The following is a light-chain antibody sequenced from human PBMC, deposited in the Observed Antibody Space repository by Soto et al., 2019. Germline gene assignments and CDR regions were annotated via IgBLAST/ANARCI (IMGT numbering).Light chain of an antibody. V-gene: IGKV3-15*01. CDR1: QSVNSH. J-gene: IGKJ4*01. CDR3: QQFDNWPPLT. CDR2: GAS. Sequence: EIVLTQSPATLSVSPGETATLSCRASQSVNSHLAWYQQKPGQAPRLLIYGASARATGIPARFSGSGSGTEFTLTISSLQSEDFAVYYCQQFDNWPPLTFGGGTKVEIK.